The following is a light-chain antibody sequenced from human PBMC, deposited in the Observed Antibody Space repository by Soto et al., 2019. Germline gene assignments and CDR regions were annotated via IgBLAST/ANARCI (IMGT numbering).Light chain of an antibody. J-gene: IGLJ2*01. V-gene: IGLV2-8*01. CDR1: SSDIGASNS. Sequence: QSVLTQPPSASGSPGQSVTISCAGSSSDIGASNSVSWYQQHPGKAPKLLISEVTKRPSGVPDRFSSSKSGNTASLTVSGLQADDEADYYCGSKAGSNKHVVFGGGTKVTVL. CDR3: GSKAGSNKHVV. CDR2: EVT.